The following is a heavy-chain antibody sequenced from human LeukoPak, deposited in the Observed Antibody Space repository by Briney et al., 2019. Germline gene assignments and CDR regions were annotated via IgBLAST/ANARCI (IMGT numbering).Heavy chain of an antibody. CDR2: INGTSSAI. CDR3: ARGPRYCGGDCYLNY. D-gene: IGHD2-21*02. V-gene: IGHV3-48*04. CDR1: GFTFSDYN. Sequence: GGSLRLSCAASGFTFSDYNMTWVRQAPGKGLEGISYINGTSSAIYYADSVKGRFTISRDNAKNSLYLQMNSLRAEDTAVYYCARGPRYCGGDCYLNYWGQGTLVTVSS. J-gene: IGHJ4*02.